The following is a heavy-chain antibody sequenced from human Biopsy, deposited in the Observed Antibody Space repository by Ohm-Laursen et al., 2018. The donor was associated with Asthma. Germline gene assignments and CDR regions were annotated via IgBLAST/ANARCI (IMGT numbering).Heavy chain of an antibody. Sequence: PSETLSLTCIVSYGSITSGGYYWTWIRQHPGKGLEWIGFIYYSGSTYYNPSLKSRVSISIDTSKNQFSLKLSSVTAADTAVYYCARAQDYYDSRGYYRSFDYWGQGTLVTVPS. V-gene: IGHV4-31*03. CDR3: ARAQDYYDSRGYYRSFDY. CDR1: YGSITSGGYY. CDR2: IYYSGST. J-gene: IGHJ4*02. D-gene: IGHD3-22*01.